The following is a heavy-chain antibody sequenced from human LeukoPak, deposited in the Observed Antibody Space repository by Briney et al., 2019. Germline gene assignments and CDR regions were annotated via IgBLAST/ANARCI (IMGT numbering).Heavy chain of an antibody. CDR3: ANRPGYSSNRNNRFDP. D-gene: IGHD6-13*01. CDR1: GFSLITRGAG. V-gene: IGHV2-5*02. Sequence: ESGPTLGKPTQTLRLTFTFSGFSLITRGAGVGWIRHPSGSALDWLALIDWDDDTRYSPSLTSRLPITKDNSKNPVVLKMTNMDPVDTATYYCANRPGYSSNRNNRFDPWGQGTLVTVSS. J-gene: IGHJ5*02. CDR2: IDWDDDT.